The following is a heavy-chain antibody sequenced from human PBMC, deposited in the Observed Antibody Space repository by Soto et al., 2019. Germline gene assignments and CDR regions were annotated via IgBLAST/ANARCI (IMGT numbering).Heavy chain of an antibody. CDR3: AKDMITFGGVIVIAYYFDY. CDR2: ISGSGGST. CDR1: GFTFSSYA. D-gene: IGHD3-16*02. V-gene: IGHV3-23*01. J-gene: IGHJ4*02. Sequence: GGSLRLSCAASGFTFSSYAMSWARQAPGKGLEWVSAISGSGGSTYYADSVKGRFTISRDNSRKTLYLQMNSLRAEDTAVYYCAKDMITFGGVIVIAYYFDYWGQGTLVTVSS.